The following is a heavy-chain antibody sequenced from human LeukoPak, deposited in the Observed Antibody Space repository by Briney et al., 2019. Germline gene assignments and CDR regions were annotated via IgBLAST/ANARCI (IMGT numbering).Heavy chain of an antibody. CDR3: ARESWMYYYDSSGYYTGFDY. D-gene: IGHD3-22*01. CDR2: IYYSGST. CDR1: GGSISSYY. J-gene: IGHJ4*02. V-gene: IGHV4-59*12. Sequence: TSETLSLTXTVSGGSISSYYWSWIRQPPGKGLEWIGYIYYSGSTNYNPSLKSRVTISVDTSKNQFSLKLSSVTAADTAVYYCARESWMYYYDSSGYYTGFDYWGQGTLVTVSS.